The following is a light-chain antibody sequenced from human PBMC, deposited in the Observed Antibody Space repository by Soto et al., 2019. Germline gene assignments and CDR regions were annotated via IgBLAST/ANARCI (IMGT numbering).Light chain of an antibody. CDR3: QHYNNWLGT. J-gene: IGKJ2*01. CDR2: RAS. Sequence: EIVMTQSPATLSVSPGQKVTLSCRASQSVSSNLAWYQQKPGQAPRVLIYRASNRATGIPARFSGSGSGTEFTLTISSLQSEDFAVYYCQHYNNWLGTFGQGTKLEI. V-gene: IGKV3-15*01. CDR1: QSVSSN.